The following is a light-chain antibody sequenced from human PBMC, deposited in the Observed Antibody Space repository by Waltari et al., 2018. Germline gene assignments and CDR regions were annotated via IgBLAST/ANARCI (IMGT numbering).Light chain of an antibody. CDR2: WAS. CDR3: QQYSSAPWT. Sequence: DIVMTQSPDSLAVSLGERATINCKSRQSIFYSSTNKNYLAWYQQQPGQSPSLLFYWASTPESGVPNRFSGSGSGTDFTLTISSLQAEDGAVYYCQQYSSAPWTFGQGTKVEIK. V-gene: IGKV4-1*01. CDR1: QSIFYSSTNKNY. J-gene: IGKJ1*01.